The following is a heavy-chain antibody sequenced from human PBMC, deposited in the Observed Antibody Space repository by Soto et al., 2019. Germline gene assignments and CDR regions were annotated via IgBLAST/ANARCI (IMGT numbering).Heavy chain of an antibody. CDR2: IYPGDSDT. D-gene: IGHD1-26*01. Sequence: GESLKISCKGSGYSFTSYWIGWVRQMPGKGLEWMGIIYPGDSDTRYSPSFQGQVTISADKSISTAYLQWSSPKASDTGVYYCTTDSRTTLPEIRFDYWGHGTQVTVSS. V-gene: IGHV5-51*01. J-gene: IGHJ4*01. CDR1: GYSFTSYW. CDR3: TTDSRTTLPEIRFDY.